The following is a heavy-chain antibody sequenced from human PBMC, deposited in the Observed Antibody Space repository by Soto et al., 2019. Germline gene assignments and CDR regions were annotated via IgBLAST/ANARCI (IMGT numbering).Heavy chain of an antibody. V-gene: IGHV1-2*02. J-gene: IGHJ3*02. Sequence: GASVKVSCKASGYTFTGYYMHWVRQAPGQGLEWMGWINPNSGGTNYAQKFQGRVTMTRDTSISTAYMELSRLRSDDTAVYYCARPDLLNYYDSSGYFVDAFDIWGQGTMVIVSS. CDR3: ARPDLLNYYDSSGYFVDAFDI. CDR2: INPNSGGT. CDR1: GYTFTGYY. D-gene: IGHD3-22*01.